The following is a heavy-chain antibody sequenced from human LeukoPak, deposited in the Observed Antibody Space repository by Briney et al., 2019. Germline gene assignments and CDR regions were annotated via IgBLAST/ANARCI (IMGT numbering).Heavy chain of an antibody. V-gene: IGHV4-4*07. D-gene: IGHD3-10*01. CDR2: IYTSGNT. J-gene: IGHJ6*03. CDR1: GGSISSYY. CDR3: ARSSRHYYGSGSYYLHYYMDV. Sequence: SETLSLTCTVSGGSISSYYWSWIRQPAGKGLEWIGRIYTSGNTNYKPSLKSRVTMSVDTSKNQFSLKLSPVTAADTAVYYCARSSRHYYGSGSYYLHYYMDVWGKGTTVTISS.